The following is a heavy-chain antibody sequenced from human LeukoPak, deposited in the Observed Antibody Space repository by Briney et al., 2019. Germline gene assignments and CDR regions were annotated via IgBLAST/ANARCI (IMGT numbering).Heavy chain of an antibody. J-gene: IGHJ6*02. CDR2: ISYDGSNK. CDR1: GFTFSSYA. CDR3: ARQVAVAGGDGMDV. Sequence: GRSLRLSCAASGFTFSSYAMHWVRQAPGKGLEWVAVISYDGSNKYYADSVKGRFTISRDNSKNTLYLQMNSLRAEDTAVYYCARQVAVAGGDGMDVWGQGTTVTVSS. D-gene: IGHD6-19*01. V-gene: IGHV3-30-3*01.